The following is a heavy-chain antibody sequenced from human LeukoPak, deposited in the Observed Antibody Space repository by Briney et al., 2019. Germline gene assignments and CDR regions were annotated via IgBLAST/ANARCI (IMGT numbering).Heavy chain of an antibody. J-gene: IGHJ4*02. D-gene: IGHD1-26*01. Sequence: SETLSLTCTVSGDSISSSRFYWAWIRQPPGKGLEWIGSILYSGRIFYNPSLKSRVTISVDTSKNQFSLRLGSVTASDTAVYYCARRDVGATIDYWGQGTLVTVSS. CDR1: GDSISSSRFY. CDR3: ARRDVGATIDY. V-gene: IGHV4-39*01. CDR2: ILYSGRI.